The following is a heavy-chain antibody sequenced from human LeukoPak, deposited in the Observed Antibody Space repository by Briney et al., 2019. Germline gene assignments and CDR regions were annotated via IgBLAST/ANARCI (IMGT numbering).Heavy chain of an antibody. D-gene: IGHD3-22*01. CDR2: ISYDGGNK. CDR1: GFTFSSYA. V-gene: IGHV3-30*04. J-gene: IGHJ4*02. CDR3: ARDLSYDSSGVFDY. Sequence: GRSLRLSCAASGFTFSSYAMHWVRQAPGKGLEWVAVISYDGGNKYYANSVKGRFTISRDNSKNTLYLQMKSLRAEDTAVYYCARDLSYDSSGVFDYWGQGTLVTVSS.